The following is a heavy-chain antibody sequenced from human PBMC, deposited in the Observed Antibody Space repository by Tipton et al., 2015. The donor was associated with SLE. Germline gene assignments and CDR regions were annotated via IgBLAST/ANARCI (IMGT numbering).Heavy chain of an antibody. V-gene: IGHV4-4*09. CDR1: GGSISSYY. J-gene: IGHJ4*02. Sequence: LRLSCTVSGGSISSYYWSWIRQPPRKGLEWIGYIYTSGSTNYNPSLKSRVTISVDTSKNQFSLKLSSVTAADTAVYYCARGPRGDFDYWGQGTLVTVSS. CDR3: ARGPRGDFDY. CDR2: IYTSGST.